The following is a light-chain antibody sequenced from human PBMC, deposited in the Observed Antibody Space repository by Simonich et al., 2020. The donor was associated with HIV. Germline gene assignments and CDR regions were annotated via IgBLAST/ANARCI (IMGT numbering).Light chain of an antibody. CDR3: AAWDDSLSVWV. J-gene: IGLJ3*02. Sequence: SVLTQPPSASGTPGQRVTISCSGSSCNIGSNYVYCYQQLPGTAPKLLMYRNNQRPSGVPDRFSGSKSGTSASLAICGLRSEDETDYYCAAWDDSLSVWVFGGGTKLTVL. V-gene: IGLV1-47*01. CDR2: RNN. CDR1: SCNIGSNY.